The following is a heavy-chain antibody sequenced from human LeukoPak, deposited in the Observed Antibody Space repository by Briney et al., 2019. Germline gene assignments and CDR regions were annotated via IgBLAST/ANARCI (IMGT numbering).Heavy chain of an antibody. CDR1: GYTFTGYY. CDR3: ARGDYGGNDYYYSGMDV. V-gene: IGHV1-69*04. D-gene: IGHD4-23*01. CDR2: IIPILGLA. J-gene: IGHJ6*02. Sequence: ASVKVSCKASGYTFTGYYMHWVRQAPGQGLEWMGRIIPILGLATYAQKFQGRVTITADKSTSTAYVELSSLRSEDTAVYYCARGDYGGNDYYYSGMDVWGQGTTVTVSS.